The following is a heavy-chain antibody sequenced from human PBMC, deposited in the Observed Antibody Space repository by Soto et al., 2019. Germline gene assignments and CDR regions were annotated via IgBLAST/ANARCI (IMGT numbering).Heavy chain of an antibody. D-gene: IGHD5-12*01. J-gene: IGHJ4*02. CDR1: GGSISSGGYY. Sequence: QVQLQESGPGLEKSSQTLSLICTVSGGSISSGGYYWSWIRQHPGKGLEWIGYSYYGGSTYYRPSLKSRVTISVDTSKNQFSLKLNSVTAADTAVYYCARGDGYMFDYWGQGTLVTVSS. CDR3: ARGDGYMFDY. V-gene: IGHV4-31*02. CDR2: SYYGGST.